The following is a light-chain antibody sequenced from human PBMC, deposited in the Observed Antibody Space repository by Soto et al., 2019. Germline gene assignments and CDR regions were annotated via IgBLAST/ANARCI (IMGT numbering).Light chain of an antibody. V-gene: IGKV2-28*01. J-gene: IGKJ5*01. CDR2: LGS. CDR3: MQALQTPIT. Sequence: DIVMTQSPLSLPVIPGEPASISCRSSRSLLHSNGYNYLDWYLQKPGQSPQLLIYLGSNRASGVPDRFSGSGSCTDFTLKSSRVEAEDVGVYYCMQALQTPITFGQGTRLEIK. CDR1: RSLLHSNGYNY.